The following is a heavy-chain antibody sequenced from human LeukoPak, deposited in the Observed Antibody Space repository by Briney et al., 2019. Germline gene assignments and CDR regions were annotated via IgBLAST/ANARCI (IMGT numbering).Heavy chain of an antibody. V-gene: IGHV3-23*01. Sequence: GGSLRLSCAASGFSFSSYGVSWVRQAPGRGLEWVSGISDGGSRTYYADSVKGRFTISRDDSKSTLYLQMNSLRAEDTAVYYRAKVQLGIGVDYWGQGTLVTVSS. J-gene: IGHJ4*02. CDR1: GFSFSSYG. CDR3: AKVQLGIGVDY. D-gene: IGHD7-27*01. CDR2: ISDGGSRT.